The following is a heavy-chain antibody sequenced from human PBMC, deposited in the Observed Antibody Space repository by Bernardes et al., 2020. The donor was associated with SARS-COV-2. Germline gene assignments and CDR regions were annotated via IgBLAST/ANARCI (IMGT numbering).Heavy chain of an antibody. Sequence: GGSLRLSCAASGFTFSSYAMSWVSQAPGKGLEWVSGISGSGNSTHYADSVKGRFTISRDNSKNTVYLQMNSLRAEDTAVYYCATTPQYEYTRVFDFWGQGTLVTVSS. CDR3: ATTPQYEYTRVFDF. CDR1: GFTFSSYA. CDR2: ISGSGNST. V-gene: IGHV3-23*01. D-gene: IGHD2-15*01. J-gene: IGHJ4*02.